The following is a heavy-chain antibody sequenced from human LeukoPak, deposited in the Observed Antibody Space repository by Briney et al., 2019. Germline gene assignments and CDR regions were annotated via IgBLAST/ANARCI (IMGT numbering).Heavy chain of an antibody. CDR2: MNPNSGNT. CDR1: GYTFTSYD. V-gene: IGHV1-8*01. Sequence: ASVKVSCKASGYTFTSYDINWVRQATGQGLEWMGWMNPNSGNTGYAQKFQGRVTMTRNTSISTAYMELSSLRSEDTAVYYCARAPLLWFGESPFLWGQGTLVTVSS. CDR3: ARAPLLWFGESPFL. J-gene: IGHJ4*02. D-gene: IGHD3-10*01.